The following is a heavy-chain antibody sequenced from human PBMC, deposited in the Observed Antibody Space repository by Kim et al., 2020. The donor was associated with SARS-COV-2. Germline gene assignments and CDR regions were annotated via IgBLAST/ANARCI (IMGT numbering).Heavy chain of an antibody. CDR2: ISNSGSTI. CDR1: GFIYSDYY. J-gene: IGHJ3*01. CDR3: ARDSYNSGYYDALDV. V-gene: IGHV3-11*01. D-gene: IGHD5-12*01. Sequence: GGSLRLSCAASGFIYSDYYMNWIRQAPGKGLEWVSYISNSGSTIYYADFVKGRFTISRDNAKKTLYLQMNGLSPEDTAVYYCARDSYNSGYYDALDVWGRGTMVTLSS.